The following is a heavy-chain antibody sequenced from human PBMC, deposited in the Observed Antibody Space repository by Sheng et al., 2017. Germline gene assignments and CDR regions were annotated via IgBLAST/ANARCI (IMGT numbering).Heavy chain of an antibody. V-gene: IGHV4-39*07. Sequence: QLQLQESGPGLVKPSETLSLTCTVSGGSISSSSYYWGWIRQPPGKGLEWIGSIYYSGTTYYNPSLKSRVTISVDTSKNQFSLKLTSVTAADTAVYYCASDYGGNCVFDYWGQGTLDTVSS. CDR1: GGSISSSSYY. CDR3: ASDYGGNCVFDY. D-gene: IGHD2-21*01. CDR2: IYYSGTT. J-gene: IGHJ4*02.